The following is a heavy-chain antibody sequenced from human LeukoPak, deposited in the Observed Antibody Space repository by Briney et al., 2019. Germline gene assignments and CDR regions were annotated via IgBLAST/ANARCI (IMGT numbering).Heavy chain of an antibody. CDR1: GGSFSGYY. Sequence: SETLSLTCAVYGGSFSGYYWSWIRQPPGKGLEWIGEINHSGSTNYNPSLKSRVTISVDTSKNQFSLKLSSVTAADAAVYYCARGPGYSSGWYSWGQGTLVTVSS. D-gene: IGHD6-19*01. J-gene: IGHJ4*02. CDR3: ARGPGYSSGWYS. V-gene: IGHV4-34*01. CDR2: INHSGST.